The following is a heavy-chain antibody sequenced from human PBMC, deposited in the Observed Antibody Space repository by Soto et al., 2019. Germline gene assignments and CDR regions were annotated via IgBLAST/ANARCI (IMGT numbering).Heavy chain of an antibody. CDR3: ARGNYYDSSGITGFDP. J-gene: IGHJ5*02. Sequence: SSESLSLPCAVSGCSISSGDYYWSWIRQPPGKGLEWIGYIYYSGSTYYNPSLKSRVTISVDTSKNQFSLKLSSVTAADTAVYYCARGNYYDSSGITGFDPWGQGTLVTVSS. V-gene: IGHV4-30-4*01. CDR1: GCSISSGDYY. CDR2: IYYSGST. D-gene: IGHD3-22*01.